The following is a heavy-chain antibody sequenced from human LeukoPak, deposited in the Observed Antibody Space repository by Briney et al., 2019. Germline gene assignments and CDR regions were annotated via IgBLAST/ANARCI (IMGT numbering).Heavy chain of an antibody. Sequence: GGSLRLSCAASGFTFSSYAMHWVRQAPGKGLEWVSVIYSGGSTYYADSVKGRFTISRDNSKNTLYLQMNSLRAEDTAVYYCARDPIAVAGTGAFDIWGQGTMVTVSS. J-gene: IGHJ3*02. D-gene: IGHD6-19*01. CDR3: ARDPIAVAGTGAFDI. CDR2: IYSGGST. CDR1: GFTFSSYA. V-gene: IGHV3-53*01.